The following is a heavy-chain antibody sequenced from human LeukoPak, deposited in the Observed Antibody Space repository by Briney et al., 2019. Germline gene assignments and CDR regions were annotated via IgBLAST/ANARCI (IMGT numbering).Heavy chain of an antibody. CDR3: AKGILAYCGGDCYTRGNAFDI. CDR1: GFTFSSYA. V-gene: IGHV3-23*01. D-gene: IGHD2-21*02. Sequence: GGSLRLSCAASGFTFSSYAMGWVRQAPGKGLEWVSAISGSGGSTYHADFVKGRFTISRDNSKNTLYLQMNSLRAEDTAVYYCAKGILAYCGGDCYTRGNAFDIWGQGTMVTVSS. CDR2: ISGSGGST. J-gene: IGHJ3*02.